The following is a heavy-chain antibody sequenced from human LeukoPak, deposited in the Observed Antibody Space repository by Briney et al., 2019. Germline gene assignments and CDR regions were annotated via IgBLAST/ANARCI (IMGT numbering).Heavy chain of an antibody. Sequence: GESPKISCKGSGYTFTSYWIAWVPQMPGKGLEWMGIIYPGDSDTKYSPSFQGQVTISADMSISTAYLQWSSLKASDTAIYYCARKSRGRSAYYFDYWGQGTIVTVSS. CDR1: GYTFTSYW. CDR3: ARKSRGRSAYYFDY. J-gene: IGHJ4*02. CDR2: IYPGDSDT. V-gene: IGHV5-51*01. D-gene: IGHD6-25*01.